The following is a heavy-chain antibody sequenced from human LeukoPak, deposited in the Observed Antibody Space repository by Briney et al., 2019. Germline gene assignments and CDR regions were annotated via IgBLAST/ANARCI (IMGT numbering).Heavy chain of an antibody. CDR3: TKPLDYFDY. CDR1: GFTFANYV. CDR2: TSPDEGLK. Sequence: GGSLRLSCAASGFTFANYVTHWVRQAPGKGLEWVAVTSPDEGLKFYGDSVKGRFTISRDNSKNTLYLQMNSLRADDTAVYFCTKPLDYFDYWGQGTLVTVSS. J-gene: IGHJ4*02. V-gene: IGHV3-30*04. D-gene: IGHD3-16*01.